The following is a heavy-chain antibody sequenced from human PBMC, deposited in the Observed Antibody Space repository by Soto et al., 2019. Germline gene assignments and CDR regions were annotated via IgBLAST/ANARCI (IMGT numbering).Heavy chain of an antibody. V-gene: IGHV1-18*01. Sequence: ASVKVSCKTSGYTFSNSGISWVRQAPGQGLEWLGWINNNNGKTNCAQKLQDRLTLTTDTSTSTAYMELRSLRSDDTAMYYCAKATGSSFEKWGQGTLVTVSS. J-gene: IGHJ4*02. CDR2: INNNNGKT. D-gene: IGHD6-6*01. CDR3: AKATGSSFEK. CDR1: GYTFSNSG.